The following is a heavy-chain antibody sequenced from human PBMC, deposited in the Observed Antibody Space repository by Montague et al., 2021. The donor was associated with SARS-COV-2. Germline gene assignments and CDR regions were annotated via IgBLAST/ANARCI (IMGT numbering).Heavy chain of an antibody. Sequence: SETLSLTCTVSGGSISSYYWSWIRQPPGKGLEWIGYIYYSGSTNYNPSLKSRVTISVDTSKNQFSLKQSSVTAADTAVYYCAREVRYYYDSSGPGAFDIRGQGTMVTVSS. D-gene: IGHD3-22*01. CDR2: IYYSGST. CDR3: AREVRYYYDSSGPGAFDI. V-gene: IGHV4-59*01. J-gene: IGHJ3*02. CDR1: GGSISSYY.